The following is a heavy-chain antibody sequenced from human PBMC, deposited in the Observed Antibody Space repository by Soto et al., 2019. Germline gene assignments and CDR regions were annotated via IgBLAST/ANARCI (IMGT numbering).Heavy chain of an antibody. Sequence: ASVKVSCKASGYTFRIYSMHWVRQATGQGLEWMGWMNPNSGNTGYAQKFQGRVTMTRNTSISTAYMELSSLRSEDTAVYYCARWEVETQQWLVHDYYYGMDVWGQGTTVTVSS. CDR1: GYTFRIYS. CDR3: ARWEVETQQWLVHDYYYGMDV. J-gene: IGHJ6*02. CDR2: MNPNSGNT. V-gene: IGHV1-8*02. D-gene: IGHD6-19*01.